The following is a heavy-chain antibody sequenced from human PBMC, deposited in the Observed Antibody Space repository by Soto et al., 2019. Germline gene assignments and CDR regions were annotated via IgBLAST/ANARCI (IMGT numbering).Heavy chain of an antibody. D-gene: IGHD4-17*01. CDR2: IYWDDDK. V-gene: IGHV2-5*02. CDR3: AHKLRYGDYDMGLVDY. J-gene: IGHJ4*02. Sequence: QITLKESGPPLVKPTQTLTLTCTFSGFSLSTSGVGVGWIRQPPGKALEWLALIYWDDDKRYSPSLKSRLTITKDTSKNQVVLTMTNMDPVDTATYYCAHKLRYGDYDMGLVDYWGQGTLVTVSS. CDR1: GFSLSTSGVG.